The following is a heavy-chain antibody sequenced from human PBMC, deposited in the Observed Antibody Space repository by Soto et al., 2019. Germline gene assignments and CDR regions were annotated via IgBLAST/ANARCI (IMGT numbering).Heavy chain of an antibody. Sequence: GGSLRLSCAASGFTFSSYAMSWVRQAPGKGLEWVSAISGSGGSTYYADSVKGRFTISRDNSKNTLYLQMNSLRAEDTAVYYCAKDGLRPGIHIVATITDYYYGMDVWGQGTTVTVSS. CDR1: GFTFSSYA. D-gene: IGHD5-12*01. CDR2: ISGSGGST. CDR3: AKDGLRPGIHIVATITDYYYGMDV. V-gene: IGHV3-23*01. J-gene: IGHJ6*02.